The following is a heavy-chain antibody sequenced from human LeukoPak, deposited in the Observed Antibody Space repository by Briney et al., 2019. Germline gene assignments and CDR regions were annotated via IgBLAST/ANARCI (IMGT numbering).Heavy chain of an antibody. D-gene: IGHD5-18*01. CDR2: ISGSGRTI. V-gene: IGHV3-48*03. CDR1: GFTFSSYE. J-gene: IGHJ6*03. CDR3: ARHTYGYSFYYYMDV. Sequence: GGSLRLSCAASGFTFSSYEMNWVRQAPGKGLEWVSYISGSGRTIYYADSVKGRFTISRDNAKNSLYLQMNSLRAEDTAVYYCARHTYGYSFYYYMDVWGKGTTVTISS.